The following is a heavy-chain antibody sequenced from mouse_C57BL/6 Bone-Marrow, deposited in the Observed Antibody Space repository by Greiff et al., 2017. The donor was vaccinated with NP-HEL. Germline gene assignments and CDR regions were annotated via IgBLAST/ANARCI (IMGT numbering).Heavy chain of an antibody. CDR3: AREGYFYWYFDV. CDR1: GYTFTSYW. CDR2: IDPSDSYT. Sequence: VQLQQPGAELVKPGASVKLSCKASGYTFTSYWMQWVKQRPGQGLEWIGEIDPSDSYTNYNQKFKGKATLTVDTSSSTAYMQLSSLTSEDSAVYYCAREGYFYWYFDVWGTGTTVTVSS. J-gene: IGHJ1*03. V-gene: IGHV1-50*01. D-gene: IGHD2-3*01.